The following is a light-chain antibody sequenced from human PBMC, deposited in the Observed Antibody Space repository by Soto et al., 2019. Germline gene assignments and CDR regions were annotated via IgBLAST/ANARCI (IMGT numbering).Light chain of an antibody. V-gene: IGKV1-5*01. Sequence: DIQMTQSPSTLSASVGDRVTITCRASQSISNWLAWYQQKPGKAPKLLIYDASSLESGVPSRFSGSGSGTEFTLSISSLQSEDLAVYHCQQYESWPLTFGGGTKVEVK. CDR3: QQYESWPLT. CDR2: DAS. CDR1: QSISNW. J-gene: IGKJ4*01.